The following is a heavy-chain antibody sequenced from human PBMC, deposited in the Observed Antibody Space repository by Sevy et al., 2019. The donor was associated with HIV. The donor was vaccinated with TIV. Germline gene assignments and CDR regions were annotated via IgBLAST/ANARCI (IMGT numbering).Heavy chain of an antibody. CDR1: GFTFSSCA. CDR2: ISGSGDGT. J-gene: IGHJ4*02. V-gene: IGHV3-23*01. Sequence: GGSLRLSCEASGFTFSSCAMSWVRQAPGKGLEWVSGISGSGDGTYYADSVKGRFTISRDNSKKTLYLQMNSLRAEDTAVYYCAKDRRSSYSSSPHFDSWGQGTLVTVSS. CDR3: AKDRRSSYSSSPHFDS. D-gene: IGHD6-13*01.